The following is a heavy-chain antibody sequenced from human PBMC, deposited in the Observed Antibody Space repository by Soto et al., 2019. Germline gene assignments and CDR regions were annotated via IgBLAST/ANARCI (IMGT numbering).Heavy chain of an antibody. J-gene: IGHJ3*02. CDR1: GFTFSDYA. CDR3: AKIGGGYGDYGANDI. D-gene: IGHD4-17*01. Sequence: GGSLRLSCATSGFTFSDYAMTWVRQAPGKGLEWVSAIGGRTGITYYAEAVKGRFTVSRDNSKNTLYLQMSSLRNDDSAIYYCAKIGGGYGDYGANDIWGQGTRVTVSS. V-gene: IGHV3-23*01. CDR2: IGGRTGIT.